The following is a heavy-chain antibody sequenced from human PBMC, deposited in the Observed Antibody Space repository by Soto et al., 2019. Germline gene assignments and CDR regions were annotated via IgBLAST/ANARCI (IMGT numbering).Heavy chain of an antibody. J-gene: IGHJ6*02. CDR2: INHSGST. V-gene: IGHV4-34*01. CDR3: ARHNYDSSGYYHNYYGMDV. D-gene: IGHD3-22*01. Sequence: QVQLQQWGAGLLKPSETLSLTCAVYGGSGGSFSGYYWSWIRQPPGKGLEWIGEINHSGSTNYNPSLKSRVTISVDTSKHQFSPKLSSVTAADTAVYYCARHNYDSSGYYHNYYGMDVWGQGTTVTVSS. CDR1: GGSGGSFSGYY.